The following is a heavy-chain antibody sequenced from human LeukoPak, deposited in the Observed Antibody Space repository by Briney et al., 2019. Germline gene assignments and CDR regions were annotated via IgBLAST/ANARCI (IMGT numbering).Heavy chain of an antibody. D-gene: IGHD4-17*01. J-gene: IGHJ4*02. CDR1: GFTFSSYA. CDR2: TSDDGSAK. Sequence: GGSLRLSCAASGFTFSSYAMHWVRQAPGKGLQWLALTSDDGSAKYYADSVKGRFTISRDNSQNTLYLQMNSLRAEEAAMYYCARAPGGFHGDYSPIGYWGQGTLVTVSS. V-gene: IGHV3-30-3*01. CDR3: ARAPGGFHGDYSPIGY.